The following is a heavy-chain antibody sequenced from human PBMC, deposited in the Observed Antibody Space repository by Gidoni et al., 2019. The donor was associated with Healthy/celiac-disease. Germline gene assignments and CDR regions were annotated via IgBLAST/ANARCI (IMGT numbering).Heavy chain of an antibody. CDR1: GCNLTELP. V-gene: IGHV1-24*01. D-gene: IGHD3-10*01. CDR2: FDPEDGET. Sequence: QLQLVQSGAEVKKHGGSGKVSCNVSGCNLTELPMHWVRQAPGKGLEWMGGFDPEDGETIYAQKFQGRVTMTEDTSTDTAYMELSSLRSEDTAVYYCATLITMVRGVIIHYYYGMDVWGQGTTVTVSS. J-gene: IGHJ6*02. CDR3: ATLITMVRGVIIHYYYGMDV.